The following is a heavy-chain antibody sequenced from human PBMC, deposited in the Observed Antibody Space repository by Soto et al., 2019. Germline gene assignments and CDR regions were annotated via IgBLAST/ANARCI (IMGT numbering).Heavy chain of an antibody. J-gene: IGHJ4*02. CDR2: TNVANGDT. Sequence: GASVKVSCKASGYTLTAYPIHWVRQAPGQRLEWMGWTNVANGDTGYSQKFQGRVTVTRDTSASTVYMELSSLTSEDTAVYYCARKDYYGAGVYYFDLWGQGTLVTVSS. CDR3: ARKDYYGAGVYYFDL. D-gene: IGHD3-10*01. V-gene: IGHV1-3*01. CDR1: GYTLTAYP.